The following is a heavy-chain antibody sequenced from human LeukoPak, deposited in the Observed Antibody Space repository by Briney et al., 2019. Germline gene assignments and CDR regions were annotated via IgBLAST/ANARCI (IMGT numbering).Heavy chain of an antibody. D-gene: IGHD6-25*01. J-gene: IGHJ4*02. V-gene: IGHV4-34*01. Sequence: HSETLSLTCAVYGGSFSGYYWSWIRQAPGKGLEWIGEINHSGSTNYNPSLKSRVTISVDTSKNQFSLKLSSVTAADTAVYYCARAPLRGPQKGFDYWGQGTLVTVSS. CDR2: INHSGST. CDR3: ARAPLRGPQKGFDY. CDR1: GGSFSGYY.